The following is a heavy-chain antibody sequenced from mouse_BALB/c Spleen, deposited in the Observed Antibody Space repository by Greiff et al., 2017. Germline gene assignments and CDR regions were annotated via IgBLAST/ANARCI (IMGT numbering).Heavy chain of an antibody. CDR3: GGHYDDYDDGDYYAMDY. CDR2: INSNGGST. V-gene: IGHV5-6-3*01. D-gene: IGHD2-4*01. CDR1: GFTFSSYG. Sequence: EVKLVESGGGLVQPGGSLKLSCAASGFTFSSYGMSWVRQTPDKRLELVATINSNGGSTYYPDSVKGRFTISRDNAKNTLYLQMSSLKSEDTAMYYCGGHYDDYDDGDYYAMDYWGQGTSVTVSS. J-gene: IGHJ4*01.